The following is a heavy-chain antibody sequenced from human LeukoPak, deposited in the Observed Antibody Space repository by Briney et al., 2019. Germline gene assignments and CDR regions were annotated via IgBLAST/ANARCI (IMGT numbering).Heavy chain of an antibody. CDR2: INRDGSST. J-gene: IGHJ4*02. CDR1: GFTFSSYW. D-gene: IGHD6-13*01. CDR3: AKADSSSWYLLGG. Sequence: GGSLRLSCAASGFTFSSYWMHWVRQAPGKGLVWVSRINRDGSSTSYADSVKGRFTISRDNSKNTLYLQMNSLRAEDTAVYYCAKADSSSWYLLGGWGQGTLVTVSS. V-gene: IGHV3-74*01.